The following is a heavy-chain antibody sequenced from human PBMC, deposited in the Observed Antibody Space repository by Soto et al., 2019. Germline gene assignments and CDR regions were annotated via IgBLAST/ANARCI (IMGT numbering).Heavy chain of an antibody. Sequence: QVQLVQSGAEVKKPGSSVKVSCKASGGTFSSYAISWVRQAPGQGLEWMGGIIPIFGTANYAQKFQGRVTITADESTSTAYMELSSLRAEDTAVYYCARGDYYGSGSYDWFDPWGQGTLVTVSS. CDR3: ARGDYYGSGSYDWFDP. CDR2: IIPIFGTA. CDR1: GGTFSSYA. D-gene: IGHD3-10*01. V-gene: IGHV1-69*12. J-gene: IGHJ5*02.